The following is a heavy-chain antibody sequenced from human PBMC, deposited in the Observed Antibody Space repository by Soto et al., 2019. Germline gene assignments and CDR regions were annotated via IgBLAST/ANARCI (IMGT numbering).Heavy chain of an antibody. CDR1: GGSISSGGYY. CDR2: ISYSGST. CDR3: ARLHRGSVGAGAFDI. J-gene: IGHJ3*02. Sequence: QVQLQESGPGLVKPSQTLSLTCTVSGGSISSGGYYWSWIRPHPGKGLAWIGYISYSGSTYYNPSLKRRVTISVDTSKNQFSLKLSSVTAADTAVYYCARLHRGSVGAGAFDICGQGTMVTVSS. V-gene: IGHV4-31*03. D-gene: IGHD1-26*01.